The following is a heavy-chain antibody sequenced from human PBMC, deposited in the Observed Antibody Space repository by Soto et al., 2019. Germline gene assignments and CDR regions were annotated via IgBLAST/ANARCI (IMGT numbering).Heavy chain of an antibody. D-gene: IGHD3-22*01. CDR2: ISGSGGST. CDR3: AKFITRVATRPITMIVVADRKAYSSDY. V-gene: IGHV3-23*01. J-gene: IGHJ4*02. Sequence: HPGGSLRLSCAASGFTFSSYAMSWVRQAPGKGLEWVSAISGSGGSTYYADSVKGRFTISRDNSKNTLYLQMNSLRAEDTAVYYCAKFITRVATRPITMIVVADRKAYSSDYWGQGPLVTVSS. CDR1: GFTFSSYA.